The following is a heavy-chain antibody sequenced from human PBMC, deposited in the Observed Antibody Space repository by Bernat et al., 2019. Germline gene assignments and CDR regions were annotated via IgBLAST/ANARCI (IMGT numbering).Heavy chain of an antibody. CDR3: TTGRDYIWGSYRLIDY. V-gene: IGHV3-73*01. CDR1: GFTFSGSA. J-gene: IGHJ4*02. D-gene: IGHD3-16*02. Sequence: EVQLVESGGGLVQPGGSLKLSCAASGFTFSGSAMQWVRQASGKGLEWVGRIRTKADSYATVYAASVKGRFTISRDDSKNTLYLQMNSLKTEDTAVYYCTTGRDYIWGSYRLIDYWGQGTLVTVSS. CDR2: IRTKADSYAT.